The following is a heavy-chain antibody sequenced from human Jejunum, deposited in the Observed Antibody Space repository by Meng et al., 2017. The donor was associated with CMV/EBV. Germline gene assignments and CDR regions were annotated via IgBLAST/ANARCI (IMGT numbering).Heavy chain of an antibody. J-gene: IGHJ4*02. Sequence: QVQLEESGPGVEEPAHSVTVSCNVSGGTVTSYTTSWVWLRPGPALGWEGMVIPILSITNYAQYLQGIVRITANKSNSTKYLELRHLRSENTAVYDCAKYEGGWLTAPDYWGQGTLVTVSS. CDR1: GGTVTSYT. V-gene: IGHV1-69*02. CDR2: VIPILSIT. CDR3: AKYEGGWLTAPDY. D-gene: IGHD5-24*01.